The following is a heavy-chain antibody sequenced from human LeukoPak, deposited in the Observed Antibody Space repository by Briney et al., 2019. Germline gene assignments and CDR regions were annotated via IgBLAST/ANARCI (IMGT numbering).Heavy chain of an antibody. J-gene: IGHJ4*02. Sequence: GGSLRLSCTASGFTFGDYAMSWIRQAPGKGLEWVGFIRSKAYGETADYAASVKGRFTISRDDSRAIAYLQMNSLKTEDTAVYHCTRDRGAYNLYDYWGQGTLVTVSS. CDR3: TRDRGAYNLYDY. D-gene: IGHD1-1*01. CDR1: GFTFGDYA. CDR2: IRSKAYGETA. V-gene: IGHV3-49*03.